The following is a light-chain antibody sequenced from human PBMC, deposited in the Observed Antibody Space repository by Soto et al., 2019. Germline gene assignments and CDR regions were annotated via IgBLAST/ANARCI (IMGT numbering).Light chain of an antibody. V-gene: IGKV1-39*01. CDR3: QQSDSLPLT. J-gene: IGKJ4*01. CDR2: AAS. CDR1: QTVDSY. Sequence: DIQMTQSPSSLSASVGDRVTITCRASQTVDSYLNWYQHKPGKAPKLLIYAASSLQSGVPSRFSGSGSGTDFTLTISSLQPEDFATYFCQQSDSLPLTFGGGTKVELK.